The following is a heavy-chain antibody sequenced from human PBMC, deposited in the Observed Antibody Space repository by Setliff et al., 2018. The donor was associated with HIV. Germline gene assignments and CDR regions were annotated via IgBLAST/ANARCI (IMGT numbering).Heavy chain of an antibody. J-gene: IGHJ4*02. CDR1: GTSFSDHY. D-gene: IGHD2-21*02. V-gene: IGHV4-34*01. Sequence: LSLTCSVYGTSFSDHYWSWVRQTPGKGLEWIGEMNQSGTTNYNPALKSRVTMSIDTSERQFSLKLTSVTAADTAVYYCVRWCHCVSGAYYRADYWGQGTMVTVSS. CDR2: MNQSGTT. CDR3: VRWCHCVSGAYYRADY.